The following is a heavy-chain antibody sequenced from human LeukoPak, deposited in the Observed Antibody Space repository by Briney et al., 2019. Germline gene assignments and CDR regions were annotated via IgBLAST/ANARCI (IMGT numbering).Heavy chain of an antibody. J-gene: IGHJ3*02. V-gene: IGHV1-8*01. Sequence: GASVKVSCKASGYTFTSYDINWVRQATGQGLEWMGWMNPNSGNTGYAQKFQGRVTMTRNTSISTAYMELSSLRSEDTAVYYCARDPYYYDSSGYYAPDAFDIWGQGTMVTVSS. D-gene: IGHD3-22*01. CDR3: ARDPYYYDSSGYYAPDAFDI. CDR1: GYTFTSYD. CDR2: MNPNSGNT.